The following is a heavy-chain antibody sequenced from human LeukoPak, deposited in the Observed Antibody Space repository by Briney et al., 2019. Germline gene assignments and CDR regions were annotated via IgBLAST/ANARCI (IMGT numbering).Heavy chain of an antibody. Sequence: SETLSLTCTVSGGSVSSGSYYWSWIRQPPGKGLEWIGYIYYSGSTNYNPSLKSRVTISVDTSKNQFSLKLSSVTAADTAAYYCATYSHSSSWYYFDYWGQGTLVTVSS. CDR3: ATYSHSSSWYYFDY. D-gene: IGHD6-13*01. J-gene: IGHJ4*02. CDR1: GGSVSSGSYY. V-gene: IGHV4-61*01. CDR2: IYYSGST.